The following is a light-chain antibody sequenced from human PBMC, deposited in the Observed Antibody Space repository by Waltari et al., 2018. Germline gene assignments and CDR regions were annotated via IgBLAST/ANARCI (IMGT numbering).Light chain of an antibody. Sequence: AVQLTQSPSSLSASVGDRVTVTCRASQGIRSALAWYQQKPGKPPKLLIYDASTLQSGVPPRFSGSGSGTDFILTISSLQPEDFATYYCQQFNDFLGFGGGTKVEIK. CDR1: QGIRSA. J-gene: IGKJ4*01. CDR2: DAS. CDR3: QQFNDFLG. V-gene: IGKV1D-13*01.